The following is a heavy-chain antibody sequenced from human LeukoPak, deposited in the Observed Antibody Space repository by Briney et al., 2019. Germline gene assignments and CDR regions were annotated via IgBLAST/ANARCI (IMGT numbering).Heavy chain of an antibody. CDR1: GYTFSSHG. CDR2: INGAGDNT. J-gene: IGHJ4*02. D-gene: IGHD3-16*01. V-gene: IGHV3-23*01. CDR3: AKVSVCYGCYLDY. Sequence: GGSLRLSCAASGYTFSSHGLTWVRQAPGKWLEWVSTINGAGDNTYYAETVKGRFTISRDNSKNTLYLQMHSLRAEDTAIYYCAKVSVCYGCYLDYWGQGTLVTVS.